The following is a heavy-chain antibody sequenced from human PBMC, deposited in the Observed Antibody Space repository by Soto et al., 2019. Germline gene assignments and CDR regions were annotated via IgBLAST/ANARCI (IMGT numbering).Heavy chain of an antibody. V-gene: IGHV1-18*01. Sequence: ASVKVSCKASGYTFTSYAMHWVRQAPGQGLEWMGWISAYNGNTNYAQKLQGRVTMTTDTSTSTAYMELRSLRSDDTAVYYCARDLGLTGSWFDPWGQGTLVTVSS. D-gene: IGHD3-9*01. CDR2: ISAYNGNT. J-gene: IGHJ5*02. CDR1: GYTFTSYA. CDR3: ARDLGLTGSWFDP.